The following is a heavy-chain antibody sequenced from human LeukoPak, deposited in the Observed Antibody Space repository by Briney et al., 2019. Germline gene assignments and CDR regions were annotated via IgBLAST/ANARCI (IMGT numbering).Heavy chain of an antibody. J-gene: IGHJ4*02. CDR2: ISSSSSTI. V-gene: IGHV3-48*01. D-gene: IGHD3-10*01. Sequence: GGSLRLSCAASGFTFSSYAMSWVRQAPGKGLEWVSYISSSSSTIYYADSVKGRFTISRDNAKNSLYLQMNSLRAEDTAVYYCARDQYYYYGSGGGFDYWGQGTLVTVSS. CDR1: GFTFSSYA. CDR3: ARDQYYYYGSGGGFDY.